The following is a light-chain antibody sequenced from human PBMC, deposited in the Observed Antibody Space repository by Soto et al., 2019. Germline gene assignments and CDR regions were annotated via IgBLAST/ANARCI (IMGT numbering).Light chain of an antibody. CDR2: KNN. V-gene: IGLV1-47*01. CDR3: AAWDDNLYV. CDR1: SSNIGSNY. J-gene: IGLJ1*01. Sequence: QSVLTQPPSASGTPGQRATISCSGSSSNIGSNYVYWYQHLPGTAPKLLVYKNNQRPSGVPDRFSGSKSGTSASLAISGLRSEDEADYYCAAWDDNLYVFGSGTKVTVL.